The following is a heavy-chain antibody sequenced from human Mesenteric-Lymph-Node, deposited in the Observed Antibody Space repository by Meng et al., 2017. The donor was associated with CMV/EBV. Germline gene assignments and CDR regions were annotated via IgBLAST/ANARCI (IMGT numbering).Heavy chain of an antibody. CDR3: ARDLYYYNEMDV. V-gene: IGHV4-34*01. CDR2: INHSGST. Sequence: SETLSLTCAVYGGSFSGYYWSWIRQPPGKGLEWIGEINHSGSTNYSPSLKSRVTISVDTSKNQFSLNLSSVTAADTAVYYCARDLYYYNEMDVWGQGTTVTVSS. CDR1: GGSFSGYY. J-gene: IGHJ6*02.